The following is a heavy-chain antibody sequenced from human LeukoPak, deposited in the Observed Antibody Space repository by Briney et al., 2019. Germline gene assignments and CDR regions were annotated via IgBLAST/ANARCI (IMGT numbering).Heavy chain of an antibody. V-gene: IGHV3-74*01. CDR3: ARDRYYIFDY. CDR1: GFTFSSTW. D-gene: IGHD3-10*01. CDR2: ITSDGSST. J-gene: IGHJ4*02. Sequence: GGSLRLSCAASGFTFSSTWMNWVRHGPGKGLEWVSRITSDGSSTIYADSVKGRFTISRDNAKSTVYLQMNSLRAEDTAVYFCARDRYYIFDYWGQGAPVTVSS.